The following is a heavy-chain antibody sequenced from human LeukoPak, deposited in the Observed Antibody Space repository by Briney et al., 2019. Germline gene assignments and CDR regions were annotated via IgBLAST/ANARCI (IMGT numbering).Heavy chain of an antibody. J-gene: IGHJ4*02. CDR3: ARSGGVYYDFWSGPYYFDY. V-gene: IGHV3-48*01. Sequence: GGSLRLSCAASGLTFSSYSMNWVRQAPGKGLEWVSYISSSSSTIYYADSVKGRFTISRDNAKNSLYLQMNSLRAEDTAVYYCARSGGVYYDFWSGPYYFDYWGQGTLVTVSS. CDR1: GLTFSSYS. CDR2: ISSSSSTI. D-gene: IGHD3-3*01.